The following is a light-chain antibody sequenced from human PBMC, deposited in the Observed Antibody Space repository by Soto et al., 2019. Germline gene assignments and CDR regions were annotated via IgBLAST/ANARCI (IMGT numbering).Light chain of an antibody. J-gene: IGLJ1*01. Sequence: QSVLTQPPSASGTPGQRVTISCSGSSSNIGSNTVNWYQQLPGTAPKLLIYSNNQRPSGVPDRFSGSKSGTSASLAISGLRSEDEADYYCAAWDDSLSGFYVFGTGTKVTVL. CDR2: SNN. CDR3: AAWDDSLSGFYV. CDR1: SSNIGSNT. V-gene: IGLV1-44*01.